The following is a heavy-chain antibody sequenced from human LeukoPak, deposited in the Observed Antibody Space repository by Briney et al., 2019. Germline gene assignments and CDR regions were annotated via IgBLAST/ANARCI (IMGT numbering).Heavy chain of an antibody. D-gene: IGHD3-16*01. V-gene: IGHV4-59*08. CDR3: ARHSDTLRPLGVGTRWGAPFDY. J-gene: IGHJ4*02. CDR2: IYYSGST. Sequence: SETLSLTCTVSGGSISSYYWSWIRQPPGKGLEWIGYIYYSGSTNYNPSLKSRVTISIDTSESQFSLRLSSVTAADTAIYFCARHSDTLRPLGVGTRWGAPFDYWGPGTLVTVSS. CDR1: GGSISSYY.